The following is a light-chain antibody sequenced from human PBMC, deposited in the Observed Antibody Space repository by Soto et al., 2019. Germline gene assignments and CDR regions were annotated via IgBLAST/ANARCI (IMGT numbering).Light chain of an antibody. Sequence: QSALTQPPSVSGSPGQSVTISCTGTSNDVGTYNRVSWYQEPPGTAPKLMIYEVNNRPSGVPDRFSGSKSGNTAPLTISGLQAEDEADYYCSSYTSSSTLLFGGGTKLTVL. V-gene: IGLV2-18*02. CDR2: EVN. CDR3: SSYTSSSTLL. CDR1: SNDVGTYNR. J-gene: IGLJ2*01.